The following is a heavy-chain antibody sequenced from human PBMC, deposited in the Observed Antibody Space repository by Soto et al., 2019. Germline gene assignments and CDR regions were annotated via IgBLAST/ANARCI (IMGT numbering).Heavy chain of an antibody. V-gene: IGHV1-18*01. Sequence: QVQLVQSGAEVKKPGASVKVSCKASGYTFTSYGISWVRQAPGQGLEWMGWISAYNGNTNYAQKHQGRVTMSTDTSTCTAYMELRSLRSVDTAVYYCERAGAREPITPFGVVIGPYYFYYYYMDVWGKGTTVTVSS. CDR1: GYTFTSYG. CDR2: ISAYNGNT. J-gene: IGHJ6*03. CDR3: ERAGAREPITPFGVVIGPYYFYYYYMDV. D-gene: IGHD3-3*01.